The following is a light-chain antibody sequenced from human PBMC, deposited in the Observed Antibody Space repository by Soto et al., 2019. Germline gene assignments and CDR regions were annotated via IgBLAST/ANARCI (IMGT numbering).Light chain of an antibody. CDR1: QSVSTF. J-gene: IGKJ4*01. V-gene: IGKV3-11*01. CDR3: QQRSNWPLT. CDR2: DAS. Sequence: EIVLTQSPATVSLSPGERATLSCRASQSVSTFLACYQQTPGQAPRLLIYDASNRATSIPARFSGSGSGTDFILTISSLEPEDFAVYCCQQRSNWPLTFGGGTQVEIK.